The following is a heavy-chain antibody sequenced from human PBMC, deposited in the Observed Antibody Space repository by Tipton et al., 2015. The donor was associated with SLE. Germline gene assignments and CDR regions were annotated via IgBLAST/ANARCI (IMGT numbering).Heavy chain of an antibody. D-gene: IGHD4-17*01. Sequence: SLRLSCAASGFTFITYWMHWVRQSPGKGLVWGSRIKSDGSVTNYADSVKGRFTISRDNAKNILYLQMNSLRAEDTAVYYCASLSLEFGDPDDYWGQGTLVTVSS. V-gene: IGHV3-74*01. CDR1: GFTFITYW. J-gene: IGHJ4*02. CDR3: ASLSLEFGDPDDY. CDR2: IKSDGSVT.